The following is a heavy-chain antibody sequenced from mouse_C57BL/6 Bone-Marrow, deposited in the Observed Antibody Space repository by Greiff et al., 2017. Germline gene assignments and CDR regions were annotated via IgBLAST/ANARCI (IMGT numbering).Heavy chain of an antibody. CDR1: GYTFTDYY. D-gene: IGHD1-1*01. V-gene: IGHV1-26*01. CDR3: ARGSTPWFAY. J-gene: IGHJ3*01. Sequence: EVQLQQSGPELVKPGASVKISCKASGYTFTDYYMNWVKQSHGKSLEWIGDINPNNGGTSYNQKFKGKATLTVDKSSSTAYMELRSLTSEDSAVYYCARGSTPWFAYWGQGTLVTVSA. CDR2: INPNNGGT.